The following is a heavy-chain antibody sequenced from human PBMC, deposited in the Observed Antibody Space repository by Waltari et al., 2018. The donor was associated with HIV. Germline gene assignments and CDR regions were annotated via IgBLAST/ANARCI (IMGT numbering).Heavy chain of an antibody. V-gene: IGHV3-23*01. J-gene: IGHJ4*02. CDR1: EFTFNIHG. CDR2: ISGSGDNT. CDR3: GKDPSSWTRADS. Sequence: EVQLLESGGGLVQPGGSLRLSCASSEFTFNIHGMIWVRQAPGRGLEWVSTISGSGDNTHYADSVKGRFTISRDNSKNTMYLQMNSLRAEDTAVYFCGKDPSSWTRADSWGQGTLVTVSS. D-gene: IGHD6-13*01.